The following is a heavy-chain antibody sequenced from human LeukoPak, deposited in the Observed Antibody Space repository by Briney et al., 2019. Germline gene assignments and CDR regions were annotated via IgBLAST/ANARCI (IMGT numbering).Heavy chain of an antibody. CDR3: AGGIAAAGTIRKYFDY. V-gene: IGHV1-8*01. CDR1: GYTFTSYD. J-gene: IGHJ4*02. D-gene: IGHD6-13*01. CDR2: MNPNGGNT. Sequence: ASVKVSCKASGYTFTSYDINWVRQATGQGLEWMGWMNPNGGNTGYAQKFQGRVTMTRNTSISTAYMELSSLRSEDTAVYYCAGGIAAAGTIRKYFDYWGQGTLVTVSS.